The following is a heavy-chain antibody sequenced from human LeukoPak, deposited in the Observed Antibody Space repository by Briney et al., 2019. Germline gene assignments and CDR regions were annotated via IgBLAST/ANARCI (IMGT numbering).Heavy chain of an antibody. CDR1: GFTFSNAW. CDR3: TTDRRWRQLAGFDN. J-gene: IGHJ4*02. V-gene: IGHV3-15*01. CDR2: IKSKTDGGTT. D-gene: IGHD5-24*01. Sequence: GGSLRLSCAASGFTFSNAWMSWVRQAPGKGLEWVGRIKSKTDGGTTDYAAPVKGRFTISRDDSKNTLYLQMNSLKTEDTAVYYCTTDRRWRQLAGFDNWGQGTLVTVSS.